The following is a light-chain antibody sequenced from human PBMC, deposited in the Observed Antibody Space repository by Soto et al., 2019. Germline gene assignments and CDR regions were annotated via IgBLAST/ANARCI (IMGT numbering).Light chain of an antibody. CDR1: QSFRGL. J-gene: IGKJ5*01. V-gene: IGKV3-11*01. CDR3: QQRHMWPIT. Sequence: EVVFTQSPVTLSLSPGERATLSCRASQSFRGLLAWYQQKPGQAPRLLIYDAYNRATGIPPRFSGSGSATDFTITISSLEPEDSAVYYCQQRHMWPITLGQGTRLESK. CDR2: DAY.